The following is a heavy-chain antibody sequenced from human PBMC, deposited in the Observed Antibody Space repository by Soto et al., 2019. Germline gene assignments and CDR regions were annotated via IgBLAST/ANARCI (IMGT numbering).Heavy chain of an antibody. J-gene: IGHJ6*02. D-gene: IGHD3-9*01. CDR3: ARHFPRGAILTYYYYGMDV. CDR2: IYPGDSDT. V-gene: IGHV5-51*01. Sequence: GESLKISCKGSGYSFTSYWIGWVRQMPGKGLEWMGIIYPGDSDTRYSPSFQGQVTISADKSISTTYLQWSSLKASDTAMYYCARHFPRGAILTYYYYGMDVWGQGTTVTVSS. CDR1: GYSFTSYW.